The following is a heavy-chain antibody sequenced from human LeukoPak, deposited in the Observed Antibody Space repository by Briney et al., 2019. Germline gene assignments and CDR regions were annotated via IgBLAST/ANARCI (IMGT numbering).Heavy chain of an antibody. CDR3: ARADSSGSDAFDI. D-gene: IGHD3-22*01. CDR2: IYYSGST. V-gene: IGHV4-59*01. J-gene: IGHJ3*02. CDR1: GGSISIYY. Sequence: SETLSLTCTVSGGSISIYYWSWIRQPPGKGLEWIGYIYYSGSTNYNPSLKSRVTISVDTSKNQFSLKLSSVTAADTAVYYCARADSSGSDAFDIWGQGTMVTVSS.